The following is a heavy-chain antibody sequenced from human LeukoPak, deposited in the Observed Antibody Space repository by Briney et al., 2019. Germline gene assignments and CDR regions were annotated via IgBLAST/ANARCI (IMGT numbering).Heavy chain of an antibody. CDR3: ARERGSSWYYYYYYMDV. V-gene: IGHV1-2*02. J-gene: IGHJ6*03. Sequence: ASVKVSCKASGFTFTGYYMHWVRQAPGQGLEWMGWINPNSGGTNYAQTVQGRVTMTRDTSITTAYMELTSLRSDDTAVYYCARERGSSWYYYYYYMDVWGKGTTVTVSS. D-gene: IGHD6-13*01. CDR2: INPNSGGT. CDR1: GFTFTGYY.